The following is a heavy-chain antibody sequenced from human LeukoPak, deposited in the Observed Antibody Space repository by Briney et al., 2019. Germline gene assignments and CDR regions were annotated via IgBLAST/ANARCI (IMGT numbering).Heavy chain of an antibody. Sequence: PGGSLRLSCAASGFTFSSYSMNWVRQAPGKGLEWVSSISSSSSYIYYADSVKGRFTISRDNAKNSLYLQMNSLRAEDTAVYYCARDSLTAGAFDIWGQGTMVTVSS. CDR1: GFTFSSYS. D-gene: IGHD2-21*02. J-gene: IGHJ3*02. V-gene: IGHV3-21*01. CDR2: ISSSSSYI. CDR3: ARDSLTAGAFDI.